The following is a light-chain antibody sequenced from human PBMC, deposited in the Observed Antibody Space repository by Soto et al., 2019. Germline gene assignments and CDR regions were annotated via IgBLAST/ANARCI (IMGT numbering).Light chain of an antibody. J-gene: IGKJ5*01. V-gene: IGKV3-20*01. CDR1: PSVSNS. CDR2: DAS. Sequence: ESVLTQSPATLPLSPGERATLSCRASPSVSNSLAWYQHKPGQAPRLLIYDASNRATGDPTRFSGSGSGTDFTLTISRLEPEDLAVYYCQQYGSSPPITFGQGTRLEIK. CDR3: QQYGSSPPIT.